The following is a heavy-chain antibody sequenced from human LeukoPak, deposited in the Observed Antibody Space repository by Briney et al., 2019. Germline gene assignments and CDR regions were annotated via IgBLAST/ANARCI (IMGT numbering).Heavy chain of an antibody. J-gene: IGHJ4*02. V-gene: IGHV3-11*01. CDR1: GFTVSNNY. CDR2: ISGSGSDI. CDR3: SRGPRRLDY. Sequence: GGSLRLSCAASGFTVSNNYMSWIRQAPGKGLESLSYISGSGSDISYADSVNGRLTVSRDNAKKSLYLQMNSLRPEDTAMYYCSRGPRRLDYWGQGTLVTVSS.